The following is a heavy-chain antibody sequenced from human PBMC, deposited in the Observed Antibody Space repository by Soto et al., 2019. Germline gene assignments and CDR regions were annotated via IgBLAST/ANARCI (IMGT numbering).Heavy chain of an antibody. D-gene: IGHD2-2*01. V-gene: IGHV1-69*01. J-gene: IGHJ6*02. Sequence: QVQLVQSGAEVKKPGSSVKVSCKASGGTFSSYAISWVRQAPGQGLEWMGGIIPISDTTNYAQKFQGRVTMTAVESRSTAYMELSSLRSEDTAVYYCARAQGSSTSLEVYYYYYYGMDVWGQGTTVTVSS. CDR3: ARAQGSSTSLEVYYYYYYGMDV. CDR1: GGTFSSYA. CDR2: IIPISDTT.